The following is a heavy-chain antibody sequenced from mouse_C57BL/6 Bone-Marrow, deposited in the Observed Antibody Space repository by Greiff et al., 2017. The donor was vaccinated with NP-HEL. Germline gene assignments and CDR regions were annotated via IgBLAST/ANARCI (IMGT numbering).Heavy chain of an antibody. CDR2: INPNNGGT. J-gene: IGHJ2*01. CDR1: GYTFTDYN. Sequence: VQLQQSGPELVKPGASVKMSCKASGYTFTDYNMHWVKQSHGKSLEWIGYINPNNGGTSYNQKFKGKATLTVNKSSSTAYMELRSLTSEDSAFYYCASPYYYGSSYWGQGTTLTVSS. CDR3: ASPYYYGSSY. D-gene: IGHD1-1*01. V-gene: IGHV1-22*01.